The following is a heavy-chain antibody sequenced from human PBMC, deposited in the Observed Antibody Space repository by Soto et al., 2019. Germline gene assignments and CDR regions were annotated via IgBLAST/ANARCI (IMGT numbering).Heavy chain of an antibody. V-gene: IGHV3-74*01. Sequence: GGSLRLSCAASGFTFSSYWMHWVRQAPGKGLVWVSRINSDGSSTSYADSVKGRFTISRDNAKNTLYLQMNSLRAEDTAVYYCAIRASYYDSSGYFEYWGQGTLVTVSS. CDR1: GFTFSSYW. CDR3: AIRASYYDSSGYFEY. CDR2: INSDGSST. J-gene: IGHJ4*02. D-gene: IGHD3-22*01.